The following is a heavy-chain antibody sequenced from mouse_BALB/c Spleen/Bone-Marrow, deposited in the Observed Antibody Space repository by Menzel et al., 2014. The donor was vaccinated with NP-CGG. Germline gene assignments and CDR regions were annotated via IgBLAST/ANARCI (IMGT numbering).Heavy chain of an antibody. V-gene: IGHV14-1*02. J-gene: IGHJ2*01. D-gene: IGHD2-14*01. CDR3: VAYYRYEYYFDY. CDR1: GFNIKDYY. Sequence: EVHLVESGAELVRPGALVKLSCKASGFNIKDYYMHWVKQRPEQGLEWIGWIDPENGNTIYDPKFQGKASITADTSSNTAYLQLSSPTSEDTAVYYCVAYYRYEYYFDYWGQGTTLTVSS. CDR2: IDPENGNT.